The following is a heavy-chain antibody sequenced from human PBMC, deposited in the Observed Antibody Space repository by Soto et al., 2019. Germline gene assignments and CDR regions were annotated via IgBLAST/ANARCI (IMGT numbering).Heavy chain of an antibody. J-gene: IGHJ4*02. CDR2: IWYDGSNK. Sequence: GGSLRLSCAASGFTFSSYGMHWVRQAPGKGLEWVAVIWYDGSNKYYADSVKGRFTISRDNSKNTLYLQMNSLRAEDTAVYYCARDPSYCSGGSCYRFDYWGQGTLVTVSS. CDR3: ARDPSYCSGGSCYRFDY. CDR1: GFTFSSYG. D-gene: IGHD2-15*01. V-gene: IGHV3-33*01.